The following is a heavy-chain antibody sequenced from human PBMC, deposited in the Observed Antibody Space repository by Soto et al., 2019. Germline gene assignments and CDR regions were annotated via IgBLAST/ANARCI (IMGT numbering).Heavy chain of an antibody. D-gene: IGHD6-19*01. CDR3: ARYGVAGPYYYYYMDV. Sequence: GGSLRLSCAASGFTFSSYAMSWARQAPGKGLEWVSAISGSGGSTYYADSVKGRFTISRDDSRNTLFLQMNSLRADDTAIHYCARYGVAGPYYYYYMDVWGKGTTVTVSS. J-gene: IGHJ6*03. CDR1: GFTFSSYA. CDR2: ISGSGGST. V-gene: IGHV3-23*01.